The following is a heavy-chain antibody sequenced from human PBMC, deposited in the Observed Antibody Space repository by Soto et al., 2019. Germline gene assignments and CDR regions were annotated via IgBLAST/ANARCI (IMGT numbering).Heavy chain of an antibody. J-gene: IGHJ6*02. CDR3: ARQGPYGMDV. Sequence: LSETLSLTCAIYGGSFSGYYWIWIRQPPGKGLEWIGYIYYSGSTNYNPSLKSRVTISVDTSKNEFSLKLSSVTAADTAVYYCARQGPYGMDVWGQGTTVTVSS. V-gene: IGHV4-59*08. CDR1: GGSFSGYY. CDR2: IYYSGST.